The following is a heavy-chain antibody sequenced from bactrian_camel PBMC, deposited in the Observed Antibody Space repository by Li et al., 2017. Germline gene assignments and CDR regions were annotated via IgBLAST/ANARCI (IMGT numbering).Heavy chain of an antibody. Sequence: HVQLVESGGGLVQPGGSLRLSCAASGYTYSNYYCMGWFRQAPGKGREGVATLDSTGSTTYADSVKGRFTISQDNAKNTLYLQMDSLKPEDSAMYYCAAGRWRLSGLLDSDYHAWGQGTQVTVS. J-gene: IGHJ6*01. CDR2: LDSTGST. V-gene: IGHV3-2*01. CDR1: GYTYSNYY. CDR3: AAGRWRLSGLLDSDYHA. D-gene: IGHD3*01.